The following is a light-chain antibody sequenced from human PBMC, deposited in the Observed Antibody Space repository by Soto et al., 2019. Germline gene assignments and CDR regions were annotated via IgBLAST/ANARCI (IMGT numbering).Light chain of an antibody. V-gene: IGLV1-40*01. Sequence: QSILTQPPSVSGAPGQRVTVSCTGTSSNIGAGYELHWYHQLPGTSPKLLVSGNGNRPSGVADRLSASKSGTSASLAITGLQAEDAGNYFCQPYDKRVXAYGVGTGIKLX. CDR3: QPYDKRVXAYG. CDR1: SSNIGAGYE. J-gene: IGLJ1*01. CDR2: GNG.